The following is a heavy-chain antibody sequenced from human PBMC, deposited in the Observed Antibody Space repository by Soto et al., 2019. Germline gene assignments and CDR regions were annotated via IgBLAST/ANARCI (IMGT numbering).Heavy chain of an antibody. D-gene: IGHD1-1*01. Sequence: QVQLVESGGGVVQPGRSLRPSCAASGFTFSRYGMHWVRQAPGKGLEWVAVIWYDGSIKYYADSVKGRFTISRDNSKNTLYLQMNSLRAEDTAVYYCARDLEGPFAYWGQGTLVTVSS. CDR1: GFTFSRYG. CDR3: ARDLEGPFAY. CDR2: IWYDGSIK. J-gene: IGHJ4*02. V-gene: IGHV3-33*01.